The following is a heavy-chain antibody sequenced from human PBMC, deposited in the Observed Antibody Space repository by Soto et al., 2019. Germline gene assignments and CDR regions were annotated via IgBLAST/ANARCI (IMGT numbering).Heavy chain of an antibody. CDR1: GFTFSSYG. V-gene: IGHV3-30*18. D-gene: IGHD6-19*01. CDR2: ISYDGSNK. CDR3: AKDLRVVEQWLVPTFYYYYGMDV. Sequence: GGSLRLSCAASGFTFSSYGMHWVRQAPGKGLEWVAVISYDGSNKYYADSVKGRFTISRDNSKNTLYLQMNSLRAEDTAVYYCAKDLRVVEQWLVPTFYYYYGMDVWGQGTTVTVSS. J-gene: IGHJ6*02.